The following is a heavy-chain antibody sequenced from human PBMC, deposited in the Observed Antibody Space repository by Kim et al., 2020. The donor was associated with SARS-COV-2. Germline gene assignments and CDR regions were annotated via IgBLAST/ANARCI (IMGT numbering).Heavy chain of an antibody. CDR2: INHSGST. D-gene: IGHD3-10*01. V-gene: IGHV4-34*01. CDR1: GGSFSGYY. CDR3: AAGITMVRGVIRY. Sequence: SETLSLTCAVYGGSFSGYYWSWIRQPPGKGLEWIGEINHSGSTNYNPSLKSRVTISVDTSKNQFSLKLSSVTAADTAVYYCAAGITMVRGVIRYWGQGTLVTVSS. J-gene: IGHJ4*02.